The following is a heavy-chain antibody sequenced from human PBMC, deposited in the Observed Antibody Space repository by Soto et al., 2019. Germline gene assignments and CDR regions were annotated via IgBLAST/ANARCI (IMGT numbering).Heavy chain of an antibody. D-gene: IGHD3-22*01. CDR3: ARGGDSSGYVQY. V-gene: IGHV3-30-3*01. J-gene: IGHJ4*02. CDR2: ISYDGSDK. Sequence: QVQLVESGGGVVQPGRSLRLSCAASRITFSTHAMHWVRQAPGKGLEWVAVISYDGSDKYYADSVKGRFTISRDNSKNTLYLQMNSLRAEDTAVYYCARGGDSSGYVQYWGQGTLVTVSS. CDR1: RITFSTHA.